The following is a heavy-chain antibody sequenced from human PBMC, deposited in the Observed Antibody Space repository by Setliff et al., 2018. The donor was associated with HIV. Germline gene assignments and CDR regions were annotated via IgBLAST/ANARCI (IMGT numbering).Heavy chain of an antibody. CDR2: INTHSGYT. J-gene: IGHJ4*02. Sequence: GASVKVSCKASGYTFNNYGISWVRQAPGQGLGWMGWINTHSGYTNYAQNVQGRVTVTTDTSTSTAYMELRSLKSDDTAVYYCARGKTWLRFLDYWGQGTLVTVSS. CDR3: ARGKTWLRFLDY. D-gene: IGHD5-12*01. V-gene: IGHV1-18*01. CDR1: GYTFNNYG.